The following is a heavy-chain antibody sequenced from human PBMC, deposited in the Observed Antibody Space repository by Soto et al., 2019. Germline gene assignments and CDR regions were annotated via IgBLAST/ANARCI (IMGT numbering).Heavy chain of an antibody. J-gene: IGHJ6*02. V-gene: IGHV3-7*01. CDR1: GFTFSSYG. CDR3: LVELRLYYGMDV. D-gene: IGHD1-7*01. CDR2: IKQDGSEK. Sequence: GGSLRLSCAASGFTFSSYGMSWVRQAPGKGLEWVANIKQDGSEKYYVDSVKGRFTISRDNAKNSLYLQMNSLRAEDTAVYYCLVELRLYYGMDVWGQGTTVTAP.